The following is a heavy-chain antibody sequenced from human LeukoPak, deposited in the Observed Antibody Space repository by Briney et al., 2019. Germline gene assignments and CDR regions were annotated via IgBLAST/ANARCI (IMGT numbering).Heavy chain of an antibody. CDR1: GYSFTTYW. J-gene: IGHJ5*02. CDR2: IYPGDSET. D-gene: IGHD3-10*01. V-gene: IGHV5-51*01. Sequence: GESLKISCKGSGYSFTTYWIGWVRQMPGKGLEWKGIIYPGDSETRYSPSFQGQVTISADKSISTAYLQWSSLKASDTAIYYCARQDGVLKWFDPWGQGTLVTVSS. CDR3: ARQDGVLKWFDP.